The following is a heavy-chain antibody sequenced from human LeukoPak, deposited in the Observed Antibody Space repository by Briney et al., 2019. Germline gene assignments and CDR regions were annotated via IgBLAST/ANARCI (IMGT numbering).Heavy chain of an antibody. CDR1: GGSISSYY. J-gene: IGHJ6*03. Sequence: SETLSLTCTVSGGSISSYYWSWIRQPPGKGLEWIGYIYYSGSTNYNPSLKSRVTISVDTSKNQFSLKLSSVTAADTAVYYCARGDYYYYMDVWGKGTTVTVSS. CDR2: IYYSGST. V-gene: IGHV4-59*01. CDR3: ARGDYYYYMDV.